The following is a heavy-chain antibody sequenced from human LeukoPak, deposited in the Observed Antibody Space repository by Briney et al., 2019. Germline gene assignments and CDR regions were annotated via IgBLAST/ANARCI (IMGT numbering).Heavy chain of an antibody. CDR1: GFTFSSYS. V-gene: IGHV3-21*01. Sequence: GGSLRLSCAASGFTFSSYSKYCVRQAPGKGLEWVSSISSSSSYIFYADSVKGRFTISRDNAKNSLYLQMNSLRAEDTAVYYCASTDCSSTSCPNYDFDYWGQGTLVTVSS. CDR2: ISSSSSYI. CDR3: ASTDCSSTSCPNYDFDY. D-gene: IGHD2-2*01. J-gene: IGHJ4*02.